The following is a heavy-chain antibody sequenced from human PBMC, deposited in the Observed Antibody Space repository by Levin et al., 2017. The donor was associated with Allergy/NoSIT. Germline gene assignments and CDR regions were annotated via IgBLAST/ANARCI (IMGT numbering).Heavy chain of an antibody. J-gene: IGHJ4*02. CDR2: ISGSGGST. CDR1: GFTFSSYA. CDR3: AKDRYGSGSYCINDY. Sequence: SCAASGFTFSSYAMSWVRQAPGKGLEWVSAISGSGGSTYYADSVKGRFTISRDNSKNTLYLQMNSLRAEDTAVYYCAKDRYGSGSYCINDYWGQGTLVTVSS. V-gene: IGHV3-23*01. D-gene: IGHD3-10*01.